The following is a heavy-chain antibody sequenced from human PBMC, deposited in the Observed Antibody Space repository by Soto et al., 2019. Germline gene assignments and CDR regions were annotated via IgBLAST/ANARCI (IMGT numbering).Heavy chain of an antibody. CDR1: GGSISSGGYY. J-gene: IGHJ5*02. CDR2: IYYSGST. V-gene: IGHV4-31*02. Sequence: SETLSLTCTVSGGSISSGGYYWSWIRQHPGKGLEWIGYIYYSGSTYYNPSLKSRVTISVDTSKNQFSLKLSSVTAADTAVYYCARDSVVAAGFDPWGQGTLVTVSS. CDR3: ARDSVVAAGFDP. D-gene: IGHD2-15*01.